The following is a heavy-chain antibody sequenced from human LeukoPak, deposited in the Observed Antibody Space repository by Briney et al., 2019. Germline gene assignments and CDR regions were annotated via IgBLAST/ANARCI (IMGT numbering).Heavy chain of an antibody. CDR2: IYHSGNT. Sequence: SETLSLTCTVSAYSISSGYYWGWIRQPPGKGLEWIGSIYHSGNTYYNPSLKSRVTMSVDTSKNQFSLNLRSVTAADTAVYYCARVGGGYSYGDAFDIWGQGTMVTVSS. CDR3: ARVGGGYSYGDAFDI. CDR1: AYSISSGYY. J-gene: IGHJ3*02. D-gene: IGHD5-18*01. V-gene: IGHV4-38-2*02.